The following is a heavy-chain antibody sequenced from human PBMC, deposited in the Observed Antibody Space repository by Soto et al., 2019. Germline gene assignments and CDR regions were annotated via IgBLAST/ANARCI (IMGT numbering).Heavy chain of an antibody. CDR3: TRDLNYYDSSGYYYVPRRGDAFDI. D-gene: IGHD3-22*01. CDR2: IRSKAYGGTT. CDR1: GFTFSSYA. Sequence: PGGSLRLSCAASGFTFSSYAMSWVRQAPGKGLEWVGFIRSKAYGGTTEYAASVKGRFTISRDDSKSIAYLQMNSLKTEDTAVYYCTRDLNYYDSSGYYYVPRRGDAFDIWGQGTMVTVSS. J-gene: IGHJ3*02. V-gene: IGHV3-49*04.